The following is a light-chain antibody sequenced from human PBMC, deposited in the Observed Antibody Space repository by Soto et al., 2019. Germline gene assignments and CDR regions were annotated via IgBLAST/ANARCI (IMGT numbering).Light chain of an antibody. CDR2: GAS. CDR3: QQYNNWTPT. Sequence: EIVMTQSPATLSVSPGERATLSCRASQSVSGNLAWYQQKPGQAPRLLIYGASTGATGIPARFSGSGSGTEFTLTISSLQSEDFAVYYCQQYNNWTPTFGQGNKVEIK. CDR1: QSVSGN. J-gene: IGKJ1*01. V-gene: IGKV3-15*01.